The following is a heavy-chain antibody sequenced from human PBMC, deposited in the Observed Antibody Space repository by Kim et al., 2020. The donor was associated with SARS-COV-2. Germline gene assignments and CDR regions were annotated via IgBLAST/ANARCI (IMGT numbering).Heavy chain of an antibody. D-gene: IGHD3-10*01. CDR3: ARHAGLYAFGESDY. CDR2: IYYSGST. J-gene: IGHJ4*02. V-gene: IGHV4-59*08. CDR1: GGSISSYY. Sequence: SETLSLTCTVSGGSISSYYWSWIRQPPGKGLEWIGYIYYSGSTNYNPSLKSRVNISVDTSKNQFSLKLSSVTAADTAVYYCARHAGLYAFGESDYWGQGTLVTVSS.